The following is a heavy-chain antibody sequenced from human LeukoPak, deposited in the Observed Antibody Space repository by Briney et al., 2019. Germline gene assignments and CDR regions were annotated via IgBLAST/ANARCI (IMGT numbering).Heavy chain of an antibody. Sequence: GGSLRLSCAASGFTFSNAWMRWVRQAPGKGLEWVSVISSGGRTKYADSVKGRFTISRDISKNTLYLQMNSLRAEDTAVYYCARGGDSSGYYYGDYWGQGTLVTVSS. D-gene: IGHD3-22*01. CDR3: ARGGDSSGYYYGDY. V-gene: IGHV3-66*01. CDR1: GFTFSNAW. J-gene: IGHJ4*02. CDR2: ISSGGRT.